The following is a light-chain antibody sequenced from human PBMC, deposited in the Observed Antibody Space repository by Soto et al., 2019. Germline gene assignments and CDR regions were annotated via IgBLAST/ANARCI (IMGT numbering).Light chain of an antibody. CDR3: QQNGSLTWT. CDR2: GAS. V-gene: IGKV3-20*01. CDR1: QSVTATF. Sequence: PGDRATLSCRASQSVTATFLACYPHKPGQSPRLLISGASSRATGSPDRFTGSGSGTDFTLTISRLEPEDFAVYSCQQNGSLTWTFGQGTKVEI. J-gene: IGKJ1*01.